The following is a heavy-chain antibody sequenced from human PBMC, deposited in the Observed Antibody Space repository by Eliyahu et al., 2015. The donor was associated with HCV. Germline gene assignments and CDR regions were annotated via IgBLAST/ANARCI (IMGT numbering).Heavy chain of an antibody. CDR3: ARDLTRGSLDY. Sequence: EVQLVESGGGLVQPEGSLRLSCAASGFILSSYSMSWVRQAPGKGLEWLSYISSNGNIIYDADSVKGRFTISRDNAKNSLYLQMNSLRPEDTAVYYCARDLTRGSLDYWGQGTLVTVSS. J-gene: IGHJ4*02. V-gene: IGHV3-48*01. CDR1: GFILSSYS. CDR2: ISSNGNII. D-gene: IGHD4/OR15-4a*01.